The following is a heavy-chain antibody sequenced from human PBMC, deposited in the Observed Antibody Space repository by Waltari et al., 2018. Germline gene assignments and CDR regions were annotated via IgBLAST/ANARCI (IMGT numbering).Heavy chain of an antibody. V-gene: IGHV3-23*01. Sequence: EVQLLESGGGLVQPGGSLRLSCAASGFTFSSYAMNWVRQAPGKGLEWVSAISGSGSSTYYADSAKGRFTISRDNFKNTLYLQMNSLRAEDTVVYYCAKARHYGDYVSVYYGMDVWGQGTTVTVSS. D-gene: IGHD4-17*01. CDR1: GFTFSSYA. J-gene: IGHJ6*02. CDR3: AKARHYGDYVSVYYGMDV. CDR2: ISGSGSST.